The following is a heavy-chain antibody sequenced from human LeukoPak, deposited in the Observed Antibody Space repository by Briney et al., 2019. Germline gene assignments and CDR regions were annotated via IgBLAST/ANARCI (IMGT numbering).Heavy chain of an antibody. CDR2: ILPIFGTA. J-gene: IGHJ5*02. D-gene: IGHD4-23*01. CDR3: ARDRGGLDP. Sequence: SVKVSCKTSGGTFGSYVISWVRQAPGQGLDWMGGILPIFGTADYAQKFQGRVTITADESTNTAYMEQKSLTSEDTAVYYCARDRGGLDPWGQGTLVTVSS. V-gene: IGHV1-69*13. CDR1: GGTFGSYV.